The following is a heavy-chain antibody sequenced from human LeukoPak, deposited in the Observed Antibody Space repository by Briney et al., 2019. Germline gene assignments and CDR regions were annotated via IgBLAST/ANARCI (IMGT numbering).Heavy chain of an antibody. CDR3: AKGRDTAMVTIDY. Sequence: GGSLRLPCAASGFTFSSYGMHWVRQAPGKGLEWVAFIRYGGSNKYYADSVKGRFTISRANSKNTLYLQMNSLRAEDTAVYYCAKGRDTAMVTIDYWGQGTLVTVSS. CDR1: GFTFSSYG. D-gene: IGHD5-18*01. CDR2: IRYGGSNK. V-gene: IGHV3-30*02. J-gene: IGHJ4*02.